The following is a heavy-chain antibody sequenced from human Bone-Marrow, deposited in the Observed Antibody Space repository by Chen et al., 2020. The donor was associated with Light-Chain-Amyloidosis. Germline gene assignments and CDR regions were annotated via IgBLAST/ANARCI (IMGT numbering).Heavy chain of an antibody. CDR2: ISPDTTTI. CDR1: GFSFSRYS. D-gene: IGHD3-3*01. J-gene: IGHJ5*02. Sequence: EVQLVQTGGGLVQPGGYLRLSCAASGFSFSRYSMNRVRQAPGKGLEWISYISPDTTTIHYADSVKARFTISRDNAKNSLYLQMNSLRDEDTAFYYCARDYYDFWNGDPWGWFDPWGQGTLVTVSS. CDR3: ARDYYDFWNGDPWGWFDP. V-gene: IGHV3-48*02.